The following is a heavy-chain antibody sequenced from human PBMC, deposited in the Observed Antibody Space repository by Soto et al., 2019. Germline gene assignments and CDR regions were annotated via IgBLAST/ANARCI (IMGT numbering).Heavy chain of an antibody. CDR3: ARRAETNGWNAFGADKYYFDF. CDR1: GYTFTSYD. V-gene: IGHV1-8*01. CDR2: MNPNTGNS. Sequence: ASVKVSCKASGYTFTSYDIYWVRQATGQGLEWMGWMNPNTGNSGYAQKFQGRVTMTSDTSISTAHMELSSLRSEDTAVYYCARRAETNGWNAFGADKYYFDFWGQGTLVTVSS. D-gene: IGHD1-1*01. J-gene: IGHJ4*02.